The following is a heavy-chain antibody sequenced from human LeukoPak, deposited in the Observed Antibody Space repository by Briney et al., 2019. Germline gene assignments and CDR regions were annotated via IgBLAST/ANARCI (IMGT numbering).Heavy chain of an antibody. J-gene: IGHJ6*03. Sequence: GGTLRLSCAASGFTFSSYGMSWVRQAPGKGLEWVSAISGSGGSTYYADSVKGRFTISRDNAKNSLYLQMNSRRAEDTAVYYCARDRGNQRGYYYYYMDVWGKGTTVTVSS. CDR2: ISGSGGST. V-gene: IGHV3-23*01. CDR3: ARDRGNQRGYYYYYMDV. CDR1: GFTFSSYG. D-gene: IGHD1-14*01.